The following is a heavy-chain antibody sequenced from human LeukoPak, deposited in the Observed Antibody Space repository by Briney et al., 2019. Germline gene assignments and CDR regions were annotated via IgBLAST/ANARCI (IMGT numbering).Heavy chain of an antibody. CDR3: ASSPHRSVPAAIRVYYHYMDV. D-gene: IGHD2-2*01. CDR1: GGTFSSYA. J-gene: IGHJ6*03. Sequence: ASVKVSCKASGGTFSSYAISWVRQAPGQGLEWMVGSIPIFGTANYAQKFQGRVTITTDESTSTAYMELSSLRSEDTAVYYCASSPHRSVPAAIRVYYHYMDVWGKGTTVTVPS. CDR2: SIPIFGTA. V-gene: IGHV1-69*05.